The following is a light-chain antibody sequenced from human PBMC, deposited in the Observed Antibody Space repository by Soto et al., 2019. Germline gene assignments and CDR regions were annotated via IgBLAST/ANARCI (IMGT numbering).Light chain of an antibody. V-gene: IGKV1-39*01. CDR2: AAS. CDR1: ESISNN. J-gene: IGKJ1*01. CDR3: QQTYSTPRGA. Sequence: DIQMTKSPSSLSASVGDRVTITCRASESISNNLNWYQQKPGKAPKLLIYAASTLQSGVPSRFSGGGSGTDFTLTIGSLQPEDFTTYYCQQTYSTPRGAFGQGTKVDIK.